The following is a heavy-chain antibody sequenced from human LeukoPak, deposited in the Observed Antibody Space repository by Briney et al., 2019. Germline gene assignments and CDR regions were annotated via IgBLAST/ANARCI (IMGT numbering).Heavy chain of an antibody. V-gene: IGHV3-74*01. CDR3: ARDPSNWNYDY. Sequence: QPGGSLRLSCEASAFTFSSYWMHWVRQAPGKGLAWVSLINTDGSSTSYADSVKGRFTISRDNAKNTLYLQMNSLRAEDTAVYYCARDPSNWNYDYWGQGTLVTVSS. CDR1: AFTFSSYW. D-gene: IGHD1-7*01. J-gene: IGHJ4*02. CDR2: INTDGSST.